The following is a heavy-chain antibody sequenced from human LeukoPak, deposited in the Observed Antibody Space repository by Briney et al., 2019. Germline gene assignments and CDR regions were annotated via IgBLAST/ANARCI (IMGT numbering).Heavy chain of an antibody. J-gene: IGHJ4*02. Sequence: PSETLSLTCTVSDYSTNNNYYWAWIRQPPGKGLEWIGSLFHGGSTYYNSSLKSRVTISIDTSKNRFSPKLGSVTAADTAVYYCATRVGATGAPYFDHWGQGTLVTVSS. V-gene: IGHV4-38-2*02. CDR2: LFHGGST. CDR3: ATRVGATGAPYFDH. CDR1: DYSTNNNYY. D-gene: IGHD1-26*01.